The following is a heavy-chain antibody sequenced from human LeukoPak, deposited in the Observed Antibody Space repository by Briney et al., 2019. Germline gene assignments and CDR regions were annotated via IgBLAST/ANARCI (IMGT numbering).Heavy chain of an antibody. CDR1: GGSFSGYY. D-gene: IGHD3-22*01. CDR2: INHSGST. J-gene: IGHJ5*02. V-gene: IGHV4-34*01. Sequence: SETLSLTCAVYGGSFSGYYWSWIRQPPGKELEWIGEINHSGSTNYNPSLKSRVTISVDTSKNQFSLKLSSVTAADTAVYYCAGAYDSSGYFGHWGQGTLVTVSS. CDR3: AGAYDSSGYFGH.